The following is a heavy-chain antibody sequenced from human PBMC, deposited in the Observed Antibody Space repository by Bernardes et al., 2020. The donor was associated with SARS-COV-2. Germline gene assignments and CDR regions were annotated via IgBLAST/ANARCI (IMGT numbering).Heavy chain of an antibody. CDR1: GFTVSSNY. Sequence: GGSLRLSCAASGFTVSSNYMSWVRQAPGKGLEWVSVIYSGGSTYYADSVKGRFTISRDNSKNTLYLQMNSLRAEDTAVYYCAREYRGEYYYYGMDVWGQGTTVTVSS. V-gene: IGHV3-53*01. CDR3: AREYRGEYYYYGMDV. J-gene: IGHJ6*02. D-gene: IGHD3-10*01. CDR2: IYSGGST.